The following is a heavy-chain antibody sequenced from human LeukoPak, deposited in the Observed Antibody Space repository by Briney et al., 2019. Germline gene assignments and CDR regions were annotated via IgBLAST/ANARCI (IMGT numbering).Heavy chain of an antibody. D-gene: IGHD3-22*01. CDR1: GGSISSYY. V-gene: IGHV4-4*07. CDR3: ARDGYYYDSSGYGLDY. J-gene: IGHJ4*02. CDR2: IYTSGST. Sequence: SETLSLTCTVSGGSISSYYWSWIRQPAGKGLEWIGRIYTSGSTNYNPSLKSRVTMSVDTSKNQFSLKLSFVTAADTAVYYCARDGYYYDSSGYGLDYWGLGTLVTVSS.